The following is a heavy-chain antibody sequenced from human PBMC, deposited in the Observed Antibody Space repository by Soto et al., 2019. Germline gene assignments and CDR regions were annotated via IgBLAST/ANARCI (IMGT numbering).Heavy chain of an antibody. CDR2: ISTNNDAI. V-gene: IGHV3-48*01. J-gene: IGHJ4*02. CDR3: ASVLGSRRSGSYPSY. D-gene: IGHD3-10*01. Sequence: EVQLVESGGGLVQPGGSLSLSCEASGFSISDCSMNWVRRAPGKGLEWISYISTNNDAIYYADSVKGRFTISRDNAKNSLYLQMNSLRAEDTALYYCASVLGSRRSGSYPSYWGQGTLVTVSS. CDR1: GFSISDCS.